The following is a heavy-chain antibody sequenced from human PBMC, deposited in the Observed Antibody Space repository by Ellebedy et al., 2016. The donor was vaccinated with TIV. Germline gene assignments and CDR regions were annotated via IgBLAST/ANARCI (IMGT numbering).Heavy chain of an antibody. V-gene: IGHV3-23*01. CDR2: LTTGGVT. CDR3: ARTYYHDSSGYYLAY. Sequence: PGGSLRLSCVVPGFTSSTYAFRWFPKPPGKGLEWVSSLTTGGVTFYAESVKDRFTISRDSSKNSLYLQLNSLRAEDTAVYYCARTYYHDSSGYYLAYWGQGTLVTVSS. CDR1: GFTSSTYA. J-gene: IGHJ4*02. D-gene: IGHD3-22*01.